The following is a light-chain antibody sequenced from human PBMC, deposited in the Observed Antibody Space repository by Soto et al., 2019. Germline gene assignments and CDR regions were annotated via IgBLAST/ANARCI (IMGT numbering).Light chain of an antibody. CDR3: QQYNNWPPWT. J-gene: IGKJ1*01. CDR1: QSVSSN. Sequence: EILMTQSPATLSVSPGERATLSCRASQSVSSNLAWYQQKPGQAPRLLIYGASTRATGIPARFSGSGSGTEFTLTISSLQSEYFAVYSCQQYNNWPPWTFGQGTKVEIK. CDR2: GAS. V-gene: IGKV3-15*01.